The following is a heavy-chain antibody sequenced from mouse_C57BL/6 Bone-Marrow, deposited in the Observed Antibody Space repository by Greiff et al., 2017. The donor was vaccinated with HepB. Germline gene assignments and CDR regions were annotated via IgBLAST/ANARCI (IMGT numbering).Heavy chain of an antibody. CDR2: IYPRSGNT. CDR1: GYTFTSYG. Sequence: VKLQESGAELARPGASVKLSCKASGYTFTSYGISWVKQRTGQGLEWIGEIYPRSGNTYYNEKFKGKATLTADKSSSTAYMELRSLTSEDSAVYFCARKYMVTTFDYWGQGTTLTVSS. D-gene: IGHD2-2*01. J-gene: IGHJ2*01. CDR3: ARKYMVTTFDY. V-gene: IGHV1-81*01.